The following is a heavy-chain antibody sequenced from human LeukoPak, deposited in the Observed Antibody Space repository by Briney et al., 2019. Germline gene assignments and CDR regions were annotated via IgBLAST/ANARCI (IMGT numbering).Heavy chain of an antibody. J-gene: IGHJ3*02. V-gene: IGHV4-61*01. CDR2: IYYSGSS. Sequence: SEPLSLMCSVCGRPLWRRSYLGPWICQAPGKGLEWIGYIYYSGSSNYNPSLKSRVTISVDTSKNQFSLKLSSVTAADTAVYYCARVGTADAFDIWGQGTMVTVSS. D-gene: IGHD1-1*01. CDR3: ARVGTADAFDI. CDR1: GRPLWRRSYL.